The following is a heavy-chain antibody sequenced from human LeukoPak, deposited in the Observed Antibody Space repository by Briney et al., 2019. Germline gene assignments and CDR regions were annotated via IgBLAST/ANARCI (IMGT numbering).Heavy chain of an antibody. Sequence: GGSLRLSCAASGFTFYDYAMHWVRHAPGKGLERVSGISWNRGSIDYADSVKGRFTISRDNAKKSLYLQMNSLRAEDTALYYCAKDRWENYYDSSGYYYGYFDYWGQGTLVTVSS. J-gene: IGHJ4*02. CDR2: ISWNRGSI. D-gene: IGHD3-22*01. CDR1: GFTFYDYA. V-gene: IGHV3-9*01. CDR3: AKDRWENYYDSSGYYYGYFDY.